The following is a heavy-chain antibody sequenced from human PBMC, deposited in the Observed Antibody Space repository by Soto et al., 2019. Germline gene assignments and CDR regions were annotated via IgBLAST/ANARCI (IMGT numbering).Heavy chain of an antibody. Sequence: PSQTLSLTCVISGDSVSSNSVAWNWVRQSPSRGLEWLGRTYYRSRWYNDYAVSVGSRIAINPDTSKNHFSLQLNSVTPDDTAVYYCARSEEDSDYYYYGMDVWGQGTTVTVSS. V-gene: IGHV6-1*01. CDR3: ARSEEDSDYYYYGMDV. CDR1: GDSVSSNSVA. J-gene: IGHJ6*02. D-gene: IGHD2-15*01. CDR2: TYYRSRWYN.